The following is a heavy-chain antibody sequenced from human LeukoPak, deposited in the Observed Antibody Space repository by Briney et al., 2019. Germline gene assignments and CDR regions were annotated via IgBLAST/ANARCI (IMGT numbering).Heavy chain of an antibody. Sequence: GGSLRLSCAASGFIVNSHYMSWVRQAPGKGLEWVSIIYDGGTTSYEDSVKGRFTISRNNSNNILYLQRSSLRAEDTAVYYCATVAGGTYHFDLWGQGALVTVPS. D-gene: IGHD1-26*01. J-gene: IGHJ4*02. CDR1: GFIVNSHY. V-gene: IGHV3-53*01. CDR3: ATVAGGTYHFDL. CDR2: IYDGGTT.